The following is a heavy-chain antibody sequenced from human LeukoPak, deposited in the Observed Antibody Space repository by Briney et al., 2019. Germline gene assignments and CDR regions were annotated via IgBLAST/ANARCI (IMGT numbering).Heavy chain of an antibody. CDR3: ARDGQRIVIDAFDI. CDR1: GFTFSSYA. CDR2: ISYDGSNK. Sequence: PGRSLRLSCAASGFTFSSYAMHWVRQAPGKGLEWVAVISYDGSNKYYADPVNGRFTISRDNSKNTLYLQMNGLRAEDTAAYYCARDGQRIVIDAFDIWGQGTTVTVSS. D-gene: IGHD3-22*01. V-gene: IGHV3-30-3*01. J-gene: IGHJ3*02.